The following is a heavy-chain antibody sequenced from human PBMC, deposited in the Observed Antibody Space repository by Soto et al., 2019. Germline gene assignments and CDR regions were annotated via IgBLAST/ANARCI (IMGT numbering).Heavy chain of an antibody. V-gene: IGHV4-31*03. J-gene: IGHJ4*02. CDR3: ARVGAYNWNDNFDY. CDR1: GGSISSGCYY. D-gene: IGHD1-20*01. CDR2: IYYSGST. Sequence: PSETPSLTFTVSGGSISSGCYYWSWIRQHPGKGLEWIGYIYYSGSTYCNPSLKSRVTISVDTSKNQFSLKLSSVTAADTAVYYCARVGAYNWNDNFDYWGQGTLVTVSS.